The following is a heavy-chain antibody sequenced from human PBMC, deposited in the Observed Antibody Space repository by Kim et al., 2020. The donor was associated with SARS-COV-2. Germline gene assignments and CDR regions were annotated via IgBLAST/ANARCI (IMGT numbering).Heavy chain of an antibody. V-gene: IGHV1-8*01. CDR2: MNPNSGNT. D-gene: IGHD2-2*01. Sequence: ASVKVSCKASGYTFTSYDINWVRQATGQGLEWMGWMNPNSGNTGYAQKFQGRVTMTRNTSISTAYMELSSLRSEDTAVYYCASEFCSSTSCFGWFDPWGQGTLVTGSS. CDR3: ASEFCSSTSCFGWFDP. J-gene: IGHJ5*02. CDR1: GYTFTSYD.